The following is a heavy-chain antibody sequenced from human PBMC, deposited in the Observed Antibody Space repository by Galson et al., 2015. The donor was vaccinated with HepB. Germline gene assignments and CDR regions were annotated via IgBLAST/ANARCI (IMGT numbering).Heavy chain of an antibody. D-gene: IGHD5/OR15-5a*01. J-gene: IGHJ4*02. CDR3: ARTSASTVTIDY. Sequence: PALVKPTPTLTLICTFSGFSLTTSGMCVSWIRQPPGKALEWLARIDWDDDKYYSTSLKTRLTISKDTSKNQVVLRMTNMDPVDTATYYCARTSASTVTIDYWGLGTLVTVSS. V-gene: IGHV2-70*11. CDR2: IDWDDDK. CDR1: GFSLTTSGMC.